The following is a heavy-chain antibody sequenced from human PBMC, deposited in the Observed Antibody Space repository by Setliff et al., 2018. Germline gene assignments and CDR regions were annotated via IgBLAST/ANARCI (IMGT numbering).Heavy chain of an antibody. Sequence: SETLSLTCAVYGGSFSTYYWNWIRQPPGKGLEWIGEINHSGSTNYNPPLKSRVTISVDTSKSHFSLTLRSLTAADTAVYYCARMAVRVASRPSSPLDHYYYMGLWGKGATVTVSS. D-gene: IGHD6-6*01. V-gene: IGHV4-34*01. CDR2: INHSGST. J-gene: IGHJ6*03. CDR1: GGSFSTYY. CDR3: ARMAVRVASRPSSPLDHYYYMGL.